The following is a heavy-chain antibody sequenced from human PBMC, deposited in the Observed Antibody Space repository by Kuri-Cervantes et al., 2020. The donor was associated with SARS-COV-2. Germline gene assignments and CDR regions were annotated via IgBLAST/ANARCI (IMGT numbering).Heavy chain of an antibody. V-gene: IGHV3-23*01. CDR3: ARGGYDSPIFYYYGMDV. D-gene: IGHD5-12*01. Sequence: GESLKISWAASGFTFGDHAMVWVRPAPGKGLEWVSAISGPGGSTYYADSVKDRFTISRDNSKKTLSLQMNSLRDEDTAVYYCARGGYDSPIFYYYGMDVWGQGTTVTVSS. CDR2: ISGPGGST. J-gene: IGHJ6*02. CDR1: GFTFGDHA.